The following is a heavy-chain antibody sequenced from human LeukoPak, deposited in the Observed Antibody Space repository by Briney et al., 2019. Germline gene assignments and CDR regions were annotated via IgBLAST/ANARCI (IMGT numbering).Heavy chain of an antibody. CDR3: ATHSGYDFYFGY. V-gene: IGHV3-23*01. J-gene: IGHJ4*02. D-gene: IGHD5-12*01. CDR2: ISSTGGNT. Sequence: GGSLRLSCEVSEITFSNYDMSWVRQAPGKGLEWISGISSTGGNTYYADSVQGRFTISRDNSKNTMHLQMNSLRADDTAVYYCATHSGYDFYFGYWGQGTVVTVSS. CDR1: EITFSNYD.